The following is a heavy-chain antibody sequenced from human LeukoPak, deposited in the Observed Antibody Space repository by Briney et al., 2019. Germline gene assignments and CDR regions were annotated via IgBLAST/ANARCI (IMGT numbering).Heavy chain of an antibody. D-gene: IGHD3-10*01. CDR1: GFSFDTYW. Sequence: GGSLRLSCTASGFSFDTYWMSWVRQAPGEGLEWVANIKEDGSEKYYVDSVKGRFTISRDNAKNSLYLQMNSLRGEDTAVYYCARDLGLWFGESFWGQGTLVTVSS. V-gene: IGHV3-7*04. CDR2: IKEDGSEK. J-gene: IGHJ4*02. CDR3: ARDLGLWFGESF.